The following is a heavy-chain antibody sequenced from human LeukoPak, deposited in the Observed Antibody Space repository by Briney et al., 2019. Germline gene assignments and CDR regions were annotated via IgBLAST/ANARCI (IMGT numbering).Heavy chain of an antibody. V-gene: IGHV1-69*06. J-gene: IGHJ6*03. CDR2: IIPIFGTA. CDR3: AIVPAAIGSDYYYYYMDV. Sequence: ASVKVSCKASGGTFSSHAISWVRQAPGQGLEWMGGIIPIFGTANYAQKFQGRVTITADKSTSTAYMELSSLRSEDTAVYYCAIVPAAIGSDYYYYYMDVWGKGTTVTVSS. CDR1: GGTFSSHA. D-gene: IGHD2-2*01.